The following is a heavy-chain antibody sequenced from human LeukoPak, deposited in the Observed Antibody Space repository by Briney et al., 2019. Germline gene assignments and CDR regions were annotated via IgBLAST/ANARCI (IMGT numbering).Heavy chain of an antibody. D-gene: IGHD2-8*02. Sequence: GGSLRLSCAASGFTFSTFAMIWVCQPPGKGLEWVSSIFPSGGEIHYADSVRGRFTISRDNSKSTLSLQMNSLRAEDTAIYYCATYRQVLLPFESWGQGTLVTVSS. J-gene: IGHJ4*02. CDR3: ATYRQVLLPFES. CDR2: IFPSGGEI. V-gene: IGHV3-23*01. CDR1: GFTFSTFA.